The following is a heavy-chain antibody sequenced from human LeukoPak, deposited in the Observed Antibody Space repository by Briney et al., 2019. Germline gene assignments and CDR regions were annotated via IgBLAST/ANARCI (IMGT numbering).Heavy chain of an antibody. CDR2: IRSKAFGGTT. J-gene: IGHJ3*01. CDR1: GFTFGDYA. CDR3: SRRFGESSGDAFDL. D-gene: IGHD3-10*01. Sequence: PGGSLRLSCTASGFTFGDYAMSWFRQAPGKGLEWVGFIRSKAFGGTTDYAASVKGRFTISRDDSKSIAYLQINSLKTEDTAVYYCSRRFGESSGDAFDLWGQGTMVTVSS. V-gene: IGHV3-49*03.